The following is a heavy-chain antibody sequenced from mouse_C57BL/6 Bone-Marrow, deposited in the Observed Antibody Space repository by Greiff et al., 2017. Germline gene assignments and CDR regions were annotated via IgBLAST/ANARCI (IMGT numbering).Heavy chain of an antibody. CDR2: MHPNGGST. J-gene: IGHJ4*01. CDR1: GYTFTNYW. Sequence: VQLQQPGAELVKPGASVKLSCKASGYTFTNYWMHWVKQRPGQGLEWIGMMHPNGGSTDYNEKFKSEATLSVDKSSRTAYMELSSLTSEDSAVYDCARADDYDGCTMDFGDRGTWVTV. V-gene: IGHV1-64*01. D-gene: IGHD2-4*01. CDR3: ARADDYDGCTMDF.